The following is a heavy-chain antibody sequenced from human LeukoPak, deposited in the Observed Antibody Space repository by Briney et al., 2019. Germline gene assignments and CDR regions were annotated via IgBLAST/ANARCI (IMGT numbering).Heavy chain of an antibody. V-gene: IGHV3-73*01. J-gene: IGHJ5*02. Sequence: GGSLRLSCAASGFTFSGSAMHWVRQASGKGLEWVGRIRSKANSYATAYAASVKGRFTISRDDSKNTAYLQMNSLKTEDTAVYYCARENNWFDPWGQGTLVTVSS. CDR3: ARENNWFDP. CDR1: GFTFSGSA. CDR2: IRSKANSYAT.